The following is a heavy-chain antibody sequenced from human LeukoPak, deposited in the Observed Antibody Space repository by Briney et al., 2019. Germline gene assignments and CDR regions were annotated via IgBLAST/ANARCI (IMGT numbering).Heavy chain of an antibody. V-gene: IGHV3-9*01. J-gene: IGHJ5*02. CDR1: GFTFDDYA. Sequence: GGSLRLSCAASGFTFDDYAMHWVRQAPGKGLEWVSGISWNSGSIGYADSVKGRFIISRDNAKNSLYLQMNSLRAEDTAVYYCARDRRDLTGTTFQYWFDPWGQGTLVTVSS. CDR3: ARDRRDLTGTTFQYWFDP. CDR2: ISWNSGSI. D-gene: IGHD1-7*01.